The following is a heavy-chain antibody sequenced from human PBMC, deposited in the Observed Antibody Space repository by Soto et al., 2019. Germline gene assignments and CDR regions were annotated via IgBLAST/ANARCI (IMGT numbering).Heavy chain of an antibody. CDR3: ARDGERDTGLNFYYYLHGMDA. CDR2: IIPIFGTP. V-gene: IGHV1-69*13. CDR1: GGTFTNYA. D-gene: IGHD1-1*01. Sequence: SVKVSCKASGGTFTNYAFTWVRRAPGQGLEWMGGIIPIFGTPDYAQKFQGRVTITADESTRTASMELSSLRSDDTAVYYCARDGERDTGLNFYYYLHGMDAWGQGTRVTVSS. J-gene: IGHJ6*02.